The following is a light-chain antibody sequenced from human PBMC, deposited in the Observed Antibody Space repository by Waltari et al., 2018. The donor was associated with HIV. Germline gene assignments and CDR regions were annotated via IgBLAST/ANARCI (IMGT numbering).Light chain of an antibody. CDR2: WAS. V-gene: IGKV4-1*01. CDR3: QQCYSTVWT. J-gene: IGKJ1*01. CDR1: HSLLHNYNNNNY. Sequence: DIVMTQFPQSLAVSLGERATISCKSSHSLLHNYNNNNYLSWFQKKPGQPPKLLIYWASTRQSGVSDRFIGSGSGTNFTLTINSLQAEDVAAYYCQQCYSTVWTFGQGTKVEVK.